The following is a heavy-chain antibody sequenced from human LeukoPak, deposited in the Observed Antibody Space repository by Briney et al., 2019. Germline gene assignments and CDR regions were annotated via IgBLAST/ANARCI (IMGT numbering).Heavy chain of an antibody. Sequence: SETLSLTCTVSGGSISSYYWSWIRQPPGKGLEWIGYIYYSGSTNYNPSLKSRVTISVDTSKNQFSLKLSSVTAADTAVYYCARGPGYSGYYYYYYGMDVWGQGTTVTVSS. V-gene: IGHV4-59*01. D-gene: IGHD5-12*01. CDR1: GGSISSYY. CDR2: IYYSGST. J-gene: IGHJ6*02. CDR3: ARGPGYSGYYYYYYGMDV.